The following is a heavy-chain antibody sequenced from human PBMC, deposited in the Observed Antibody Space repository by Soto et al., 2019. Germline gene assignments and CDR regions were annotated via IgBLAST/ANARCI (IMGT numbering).Heavy chain of an antibody. CDR3: ARDGQMGCSGGSCYSDRWDYYYGMDV. V-gene: IGHV1-2*02. Sequence: ASVKVSCKASGYTFTGYYMHWVRQAPGQGLEWMGWINPNSGGTNYAQKFKGRVTMTRDTSISTAYMELSRLRSDDTAVYYCARDGQMGCSGGSCYSDRWDYYYGMDVWGQGTTVTVSS. CDR1: GYTFTGYY. CDR2: INPNSGGT. J-gene: IGHJ6*02. D-gene: IGHD2-15*01.